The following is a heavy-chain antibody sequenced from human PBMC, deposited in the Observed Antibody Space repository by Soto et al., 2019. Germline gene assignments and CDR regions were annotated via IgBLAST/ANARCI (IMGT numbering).Heavy chain of an antibody. J-gene: IGHJ6*02. CDR2: IWYDGSNK. Sequence: GGSLRLSCAASGFTFSSYGMHWVRQAPGKGLEWVAVIWYDGSNKYYADSVKGRFTISRDNSKNTLYLQMNSLRAEDTAVYYCARDRDDFWSGYYGDYYYYGMDVWGQGTTVTVSS. D-gene: IGHD3-3*01. V-gene: IGHV3-33*01. CDR3: ARDRDDFWSGYYGDYYYYGMDV. CDR1: GFTFSSYG.